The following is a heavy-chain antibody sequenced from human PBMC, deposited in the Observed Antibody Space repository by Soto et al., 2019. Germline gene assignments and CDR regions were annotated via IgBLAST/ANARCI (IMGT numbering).Heavy chain of an antibody. CDR3: ARGGIAGHWFDA. J-gene: IGHJ5*02. CDR2: IFHSGST. Sequence: QEQLQESGPGLLKPSQTLSLTCNVSGGYVNSGGFYWSWIRQHPGKGLEWIGYIFHSGSTLYNPSLNSTLTLSADTSKNHLTLDLWSVTVADTAGYYCARGGIAGHWFDAWGQGTLVTVSS. D-gene: IGHD6-13*01. CDR1: GGYVNSGGFY. V-gene: IGHV4-31*01.